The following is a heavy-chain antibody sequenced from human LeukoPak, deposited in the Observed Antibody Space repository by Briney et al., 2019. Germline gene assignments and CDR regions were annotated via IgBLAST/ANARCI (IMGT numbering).Heavy chain of an antibody. Sequence: SETLSLTCAVSGYSISSGYYWGWIRQPAGKGLEWIGRIYTSGSTNYNPSLKSRVTVSVDTSKNQFSLKLYSVTAADTAVYYCARGYGGNSGYWGQGTLVTVSS. CDR1: GYSISSGYY. CDR2: IYTSGST. V-gene: IGHV4-61*02. CDR3: ARGYGGNSGY. D-gene: IGHD4-23*01. J-gene: IGHJ4*02.